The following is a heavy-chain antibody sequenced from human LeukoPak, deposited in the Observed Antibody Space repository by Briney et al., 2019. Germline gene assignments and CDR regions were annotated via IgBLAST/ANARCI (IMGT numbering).Heavy chain of an antibody. CDR1: GGSISSYY. CDR2: IYYSGST. J-gene: IGHJ3*02. D-gene: IGHD3-3*01. Sequence: PSETLSLTCTVSGGSISSYYWSWIRQPPGKGLEWIGYIYYSGSTNYNPSLKSRVTISVDTSKNQFSLKLSSVTAADTAVYYCARVGRITRNFDIWDQGTMVTVSS. CDR3: ARVGRITRNFDI. V-gene: IGHV4-59*01.